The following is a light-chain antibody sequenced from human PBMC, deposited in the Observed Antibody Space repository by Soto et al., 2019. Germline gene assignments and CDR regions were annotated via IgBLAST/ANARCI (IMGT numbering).Light chain of an antibody. CDR1: QSVSSN. V-gene: IGKV3-15*01. CDR2: GAS. J-gene: IGKJ1*01. CDR3: QHYNSYSEA. Sequence: ERVMAQSPATLSVSSGERATLSCRSSQSVSSNLAWYQQKPGQAPRLLIYGASTRATGIPARFSGSGSGTDFTLTISSLQPDDFATYYCQHYNSYSEAFGQGTKVDIK.